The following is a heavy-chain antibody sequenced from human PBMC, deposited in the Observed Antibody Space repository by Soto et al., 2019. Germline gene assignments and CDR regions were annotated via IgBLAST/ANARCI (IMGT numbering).Heavy chain of an antibody. J-gene: IGHJ4*02. CDR3: ARRLATTGTTDY. CDR2: IYYSGST. V-gene: IGHV4-39*01. D-gene: IGHD1-1*01. Sequence: SETLSLTCPFSGCSISSYYLVSLRQPPGKGLEWIGSIYYSGSTYYNPSLKSRVTISVDTSKNQFSLKVNSVTAADTAVYYCARRLATTGTTDYWGQGTLVTVSS. CDR1: GCSISSYY.